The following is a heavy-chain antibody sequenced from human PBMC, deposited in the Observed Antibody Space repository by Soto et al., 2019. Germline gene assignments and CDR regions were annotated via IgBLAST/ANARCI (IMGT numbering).Heavy chain of an antibody. V-gene: IGHV1-24*01. CDR1: GYTLNVFS. J-gene: IGHJ5*02. CDR2: FDPEDGET. D-gene: IGHD3-10*01. CDR3: ATGSGSYYNSWFDP. Sequence: ASVKVCCKVSGYTLNVFSMHWVRLTPGKGLEWMGGFDPEDGETIYAQKFQGRVTMTEDTSTDTAYMELSSLRSEDTAVYYCATGSGSYYNSWFDPWGQGTLVTVSS.